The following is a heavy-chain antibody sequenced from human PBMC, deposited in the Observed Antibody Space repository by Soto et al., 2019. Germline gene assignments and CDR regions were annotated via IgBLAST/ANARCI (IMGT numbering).Heavy chain of an antibody. CDR3: AKGFRSSSWEPRYYYGMDV. D-gene: IGHD6-13*01. CDR2: INAGNGYT. Sequence: ASVKVSCKASGYTFSNYALHWVRQAPGQRLEWLGWINAGNGYTQYSQNFQGRVTLTRDTSATTAYMELSSLRAEDTAVYYCAKGFRSSSWEPRYYYGMDVWGQGTTVTVS. CDR1: GYTFSNYA. J-gene: IGHJ6*02. V-gene: IGHV1-3*01.